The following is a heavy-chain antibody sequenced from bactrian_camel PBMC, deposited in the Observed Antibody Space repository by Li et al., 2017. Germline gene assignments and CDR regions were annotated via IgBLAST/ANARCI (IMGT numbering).Heavy chain of an antibody. V-gene: IGHV3S32*01. J-gene: IGHJ4*01. Sequence: QLVEFGGGSVRPGESLRLSCVASGFTIGQRDMTWVRQAPGKGIERISSMTWATNRAWYAASVKGRFTMSRDNAKNTLYLQMNNLKPEDTAVYCCATDATLATMSPSIDSFKCEGTQVTVS. CDR1: GFTIGQRD. CDR2: MTWATNRA. D-gene: IGHD4*01.